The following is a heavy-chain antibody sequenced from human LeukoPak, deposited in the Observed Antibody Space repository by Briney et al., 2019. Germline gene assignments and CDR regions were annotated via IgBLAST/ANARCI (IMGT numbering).Heavy chain of an antibody. CDR1: GFTFSTYS. CDR3: ARDWSVGGPNAFDV. CDR2: ISSSSTYI. J-gene: IGHJ3*01. D-gene: IGHD3-3*01. Sequence: PGGSLRLSCAASGFTFSTYSMNWIRQAPGKGLEWVSSISSSSTYIFYADSVKGRFTISRDNAKNSLYLQMISLRAEDTAVYYCARDWSVGGPNAFDVWGQGTMVTVSS. V-gene: IGHV3-21*01.